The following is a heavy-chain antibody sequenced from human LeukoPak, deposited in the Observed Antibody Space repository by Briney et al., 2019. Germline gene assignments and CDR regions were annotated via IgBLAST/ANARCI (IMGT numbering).Heavy chain of an antibody. Sequence: SETLSLTCALYGGSFSGYYWSWIRQPPGKGLEWIGEINHSGSTNYNPSLKSRVTISVDTSKNQFSLKLSSVTAADTAVYYCARAGIAAAPDYWGQGTLVTVSS. CDR1: GGSFSGYY. CDR3: ARAGIAAAPDY. D-gene: IGHD6-13*01. J-gene: IGHJ4*02. CDR2: INHSGST. V-gene: IGHV4-34*01.